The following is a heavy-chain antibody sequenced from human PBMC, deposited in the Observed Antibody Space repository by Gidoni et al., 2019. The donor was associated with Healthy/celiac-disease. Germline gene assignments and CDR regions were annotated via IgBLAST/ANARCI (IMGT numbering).Heavy chain of an antibody. D-gene: IGHD2-2*01. CDR3: ARDGYCSSTSCYGSGAFDI. Sequence: EVQLVESGGGLVQPGGSLRLSCAASGFTFSSYSMNWVRQDPGKGLDWVSYISSSSSTIYYADSVKGRFTISRDNAKNSLYLQMNSLRAEDTAVYYCARDGYCSSTSCYGSGAFDIWGQGTMVTVSS. CDR2: ISSSSSTI. V-gene: IGHV3-48*01. CDR1: GFTFSSYS. J-gene: IGHJ3*02.